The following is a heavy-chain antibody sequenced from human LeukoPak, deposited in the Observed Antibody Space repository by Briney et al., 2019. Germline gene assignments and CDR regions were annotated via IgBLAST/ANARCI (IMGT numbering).Heavy chain of an antibody. CDR3: ARVPNYYGSGTYYYYGMDV. CDR1: GGSLSSGGYY. Sequence: PSQTLSLTCTVSGGSLSSGGYYWSWIRQHPGKGLEWIGYIYYSGSTYYNPSLKSRVTISVDTSKNQFSLKLSSVTAADTAVYYCARVPNYYGSGTYYYYGMDVWGQGTTVTVSS. V-gene: IGHV4-31*03. D-gene: IGHD3-10*01. CDR2: IYYSGST. J-gene: IGHJ6*02.